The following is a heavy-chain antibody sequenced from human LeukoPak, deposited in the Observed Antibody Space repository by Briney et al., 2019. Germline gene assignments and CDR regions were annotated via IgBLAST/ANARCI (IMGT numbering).Heavy chain of an antibody. CDR1: GFTFSSFE. V-gene: IGHV3-48*03. Sequence: GGSLRLSCAASGFTFSSFEMNWVRQAPGKGQEWVSYISGSGSPIYYADSVKGRFTISRDNAKNSLYLQMSSLRVEDTAVYYCARVPYSSGWYNFDYWGQGTLVTASS. CDR3: ARVPYSSGWYNFDY. D-gene: IGHD6-19*01. CDR2: ISGSGSPI. J-gene: IGHJ4*02.